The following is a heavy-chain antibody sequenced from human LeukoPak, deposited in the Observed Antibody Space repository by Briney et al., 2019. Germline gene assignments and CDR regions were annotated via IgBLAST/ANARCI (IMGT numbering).Heavy chain of an antibody. J-gene: IGHJ5*02. CDR2: INIGGTNT. Sequence: GGSLRLSCAASGFTFNDYYMSWIRQAPGKGLEWLSYINIGGTNTHYADSVKGRFTISSDNAKKSLYLEMNNLRAEDTAVYYCATDGAGFDTWGEGVLVTVSS. CDR3: ATDGAGFDT. CDR1: GFTFNDYY. V-gene: IGHV3-11*01.